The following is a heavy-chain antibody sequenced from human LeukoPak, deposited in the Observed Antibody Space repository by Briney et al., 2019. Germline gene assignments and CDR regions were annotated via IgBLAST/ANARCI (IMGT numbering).Heavy chain of an antibody. CDR1: GGSISSSNW. CDR3: ARVWTSSIAARPLSHRTSLREDYYYYMDV. J-gene: IGHJ6*03. CDR2: IYHSGST. Sequence: SETLSLTCAVSGGSISSSNWWSWVRQPPGKGLEWIGEIYHSGSTNYNPSLKSRVTISVDKSKNQYSLKLSSVTPEDTAVYYCARVWTSSIAARPLSHRTSLREDYYYYMDVWGKGTTVTVSS. D-gene: IGHD6-6*01. V-gene: IGHV4-4*02.